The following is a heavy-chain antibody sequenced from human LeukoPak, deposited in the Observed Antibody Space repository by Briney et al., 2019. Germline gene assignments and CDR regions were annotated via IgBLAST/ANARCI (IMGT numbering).Heavy chain of an antibody. D-gene: IGHD6-13*01. CDR3: VRETRESVAAAATTTRDWYFDL. V-gene: IGHV3-53*01. CDR2: IYSDNTGGST. CDR1: GFTVSSNY. Sequence: GGSLRLSCAASGFTVSSNYMTWVRQAPGKGLDWVSVIYSDNTGGSTYYADSVKGRFTTSRDNSKNTLYLQMNSLRPEDTAVYYCVRETRESVAAAATTTRDWYFDLWGRGTLVTVSS. J-gene: IGHJ2*01.